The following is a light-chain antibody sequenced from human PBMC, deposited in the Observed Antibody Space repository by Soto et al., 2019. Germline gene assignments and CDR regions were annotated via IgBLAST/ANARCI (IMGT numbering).Light chain of an antibody. CDR1: QSVSSSY. CDR3: QQYGSSPSIS. Sequence: EIVLTQSPGTLSLSPGERATLSCRASQSVSSSYLAWYQQKPGQAPRLLIYDASSRATGIPDRFSGSGSGIGFTLAIRRLEAEHIAVYYCQQYGSSPSISFGQGTRLEIK. V-gene: IGKV3-20*01. J-gene: IGKJ5*01. CDR2: DAS.